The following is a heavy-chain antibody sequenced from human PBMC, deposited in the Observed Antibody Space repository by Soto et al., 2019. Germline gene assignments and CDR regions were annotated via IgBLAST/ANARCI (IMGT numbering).Heavy chain of an antibody. V-gene: IGHV1-8*01. CDR2: MNPNSSNT. CDR1: GYTFTSYD. J-gene: IGHJ5*02. CDR3: ARSRYYYDSSGLYNWFDP. Sequence: GASVKVSCKASGYTFTSYDINWVRQATGQGLEWMGWMNPNSSNTGYAQKFQGRVTMTRNTSISTAYMELSSLRSEDTAVYYCARSRYYYDSSGLYNWFDPWGQGTLVTVSS. D-gene: IGHD3-22*01.